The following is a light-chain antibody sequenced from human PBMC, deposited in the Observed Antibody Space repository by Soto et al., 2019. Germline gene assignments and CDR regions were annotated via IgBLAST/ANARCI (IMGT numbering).Light chain of an antibody. CDR3: SSHTGRTDYV. CDR2: QVT. Sequence: QSVLTQPASVSGSPGQSITISCTGTSSDVGIYNYVSWYQQHPGKAPKLMIYQVTNRPSGVSNRFSGSKSGNTASLTISGLQAEDEADYYCSSHTGRTDYVFATGTRXT. CDR1: SSDVGIYNY. V-gene: IGLV2-14*01. J-gene: IGLJ1*01.